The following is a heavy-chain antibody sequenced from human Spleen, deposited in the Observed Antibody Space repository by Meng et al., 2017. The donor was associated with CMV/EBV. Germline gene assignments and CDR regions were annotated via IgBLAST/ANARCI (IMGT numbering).Heavy chain of an antibody. CDR1: GCTFSSYA. CDR3: AKDQSKARVRRITIFGVAAGGMDV. V-gene: IGHV3-23*03. Sequence: GGSLRLSCAASGCTFSSYAMSWVRQAPGKGLEWVSVIYSGGSSTYYADSVKGRFTISRDNSKNTLYLQMNSLRAEDTAVYYCAKDQSKARVRRITIFGVAAGGMDVWGQGTTVTVSS. J-gene: IGHJ6*02. D-gene: IGHD3-3*01. CDR2: IYSGGSST.